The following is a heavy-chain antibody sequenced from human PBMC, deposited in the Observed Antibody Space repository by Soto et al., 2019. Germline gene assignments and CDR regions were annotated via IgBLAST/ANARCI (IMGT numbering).Heavy chain of an antibody. CDR3: AREGYSNYASFDY. CDR2: ISSSSSTI. J-gene: IGHJ4*02. Sequence: TGGSLRLSCAASGFTFSSYSMNWVRQAPGKGLEWVSYISSSSSTIYYADSVKGRFTISRDNAKNSLYLQMNSLRAEDTAVYYCAREGYSNYASFDYWGQGTLVTVSS. D-gene: IGHD4-4*01. CDR1: GFTFSSYS. V-gene: IGHV3-48*01.